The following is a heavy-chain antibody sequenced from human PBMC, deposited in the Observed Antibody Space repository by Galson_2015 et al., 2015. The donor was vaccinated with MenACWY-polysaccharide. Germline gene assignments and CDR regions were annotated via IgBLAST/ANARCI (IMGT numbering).Heavy chain of an antibody. Sequence: SLRISCEASEFSFSSYPMSWVRQAPGKGLEWVSAIRSSGTNTYYAASVKGRFTISRDNAKNTLHLQMNSLGVEDTAVYYCARLQSKYLDVWGKGTTVTVSS. V-gene: IGHV3-23*01. J-gene: IGHJ6*04. CDR3: ARLQSKYLDV. D-gene: IGHD4-11*01. CDR1: EFSFSSYP. CDR2: IRSSGTNT.